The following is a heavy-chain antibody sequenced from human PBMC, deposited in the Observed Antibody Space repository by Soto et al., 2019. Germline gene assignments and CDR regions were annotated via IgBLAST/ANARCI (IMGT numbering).Heavy chain of an antibody. CDR2: ISSNGGST. J-gene: IGHJ6*02. CDR3: VKEMGYSSSPYYYYYGMDV. Sequence: GGSLRLSCSASGFTFSSYAMHWVRQAPGKGLEYVSAISSNGGSTYYADSVKGRFTISRDNSKNTLYIQMSSLRAEDTAVYYCVKEMGYSSSPYYYYYGMDVWGQGTTVTVSS. CDR1: GFTFSSYA. V-gene: IGHV3-64D*08. D-gene: IGHD6-6*01.